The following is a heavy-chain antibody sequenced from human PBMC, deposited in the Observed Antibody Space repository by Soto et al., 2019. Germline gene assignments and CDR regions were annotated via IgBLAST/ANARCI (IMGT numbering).Heavy chain of an antibody. J-gene: IGHJ3*02. CDR1: GGSISSYY. CDR3: ARSLYYDSEGAFDI. D-gene: IGHD3-22*01. V-gene: IGHV4-59*01. CDR2: IYYSGST. Sequence: SETLSLTCTVSGGSISSYYWSWIRQPPGKGLEWIGYIYYSGSTNYNPSLKSRVTISVDTSKNQFSLKLSSVTAADTAVYYCARSLYYDSEGAFDIWGQGTMVTVSS.